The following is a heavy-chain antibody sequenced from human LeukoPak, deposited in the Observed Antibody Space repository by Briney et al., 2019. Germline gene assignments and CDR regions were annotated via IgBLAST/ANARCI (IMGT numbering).Heavy chain of an antibody. Sequence: GGSLRLPCTAPGFTFSNVWMSWVRQAPGKGLEGVGRVKSIVDGGTTDYAAPVKGRFTISRDDSKNTVYLQMNSLKTEDTAVYYCQGSSHEPDFFDHWGQGALVTVSS. CDR2: VKSIVDGGTT. D-gene: IGHD6-13*01. CDR1: GFTFSNVW. V-gene: IGHV3-15*01. J-gene: IGHJ4*02. CDR3: QGSSHEPDFFDH.